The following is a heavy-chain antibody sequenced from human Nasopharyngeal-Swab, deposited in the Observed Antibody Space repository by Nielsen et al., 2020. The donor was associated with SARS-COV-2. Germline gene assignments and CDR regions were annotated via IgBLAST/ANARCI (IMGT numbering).Heavy chain of an antibody. CDR2: ISGSSSSI. V-gene: IGHV3-21*01. CDR1: GFTFSDYK. Sequence: GESLKISCAASGFTFSDYKMNWVRQAPGKGLEWVSSISGSSSSIYYTDSVKGRFTISRDNAKNSLYLQMNSLRAEDTAVYYCARGYSGGYRAYWGQGTLVTVSS. CDR3: ARGYSGGYRAY. D-gene: IGHD1-26*01. J-gene: IGHJ4*02.